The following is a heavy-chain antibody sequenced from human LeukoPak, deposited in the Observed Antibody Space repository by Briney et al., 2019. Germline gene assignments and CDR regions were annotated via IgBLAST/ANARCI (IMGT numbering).Heavy chain of an antibody. D-gene: IGHD6-13*01. CDR3: ARARWQQLVYFDY. CDR2: INAGNGNT. V-gene: IGHV1-3*01. Sequence: GASMKVSCKASGYTFTSYAMHWVRQAPGQRLEWMGWINAGNGNTKYSQKFQGRVTITRDTSASTAYMELSSLRSEDTAVYYCARARWQQLVYFDYWGQGTLVTVSS. CDR1: GYTFTSYA. J-gene: IGHJ4*02.